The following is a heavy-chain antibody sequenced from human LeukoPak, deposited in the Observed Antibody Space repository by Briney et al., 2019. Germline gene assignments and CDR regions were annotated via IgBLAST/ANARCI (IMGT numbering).Heavy chain of an antibody. Sequence: GGSLRLSCAASGFTFINYAMSWIRQAPGKGLEYISYISGSSSDTNYADSVKGRFTISRDNAKKSLYLQMNSLSAEDTAVYYCAKEVRTAAGSLSFDYWGQGTLVTVSS. CDR3: AKEVRTAAGSLSFDY. CDR2: ISGSSSDT. J-gene: IGHJ4*02. CDR1: GFTFINYA. D-gene: IGHD6-13*01. V-gene: IGHV3-11*06.